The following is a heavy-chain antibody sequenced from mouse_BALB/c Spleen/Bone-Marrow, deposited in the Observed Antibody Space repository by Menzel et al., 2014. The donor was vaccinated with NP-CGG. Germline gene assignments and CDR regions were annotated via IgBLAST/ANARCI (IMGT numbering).Heavy chain of an antibody. Sequence: VQLQESGAELASPGASVKMSCKASGYTFTDYTIRWVKQRPGQGLEWIGYVNPRSGYANYNQKFKDKATLTADKSSSTAFMQLSSLTSEDSAVYYCARPKGFALDYWGQGTALTVSS. J-gene: IGHJ2*01. V-gene: IGHV1-4*01. CDR2: VNPRSGYA. CDR3: ARPKGFALDY. CDR1: GYTFTDYT.